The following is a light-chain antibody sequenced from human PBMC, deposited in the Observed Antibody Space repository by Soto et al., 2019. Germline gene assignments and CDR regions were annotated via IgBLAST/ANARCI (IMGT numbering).Light chain of an antibody. V-gene: IGKV3-11*01. Sequence: EIVLTQSPATLSLSPGERVTLSCRASQSVTNNLGWYQHKPGQAPRLLIYDASKRATGIPARFSGSGSGTDFTLTISSLGPEDFAVYYCQQRSKWPLAFGGGTRVEI. J-gene: IGKJ4*01. CDR1: QSVTNN. CDR2: DAS. CDR3: QQRSKWPLA.